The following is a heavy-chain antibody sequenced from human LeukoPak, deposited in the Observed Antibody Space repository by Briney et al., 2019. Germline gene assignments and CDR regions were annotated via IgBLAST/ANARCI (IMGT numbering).Heavy chain of an antibody. CDR3: ARDASVPADY. V-gene: IGHV1-2*06. CDR2: IDPNSGGT. Sequence: ASVKVSCKASGYTFTGYYIHWVRQAPGQGLEWMGRIDPNSGGTSYAQNFQGRVTMTRDTSISTAYMELTRLTSDDTAVYYCARDASVPADYWGQGTLVTVSS. CDR1: GYTFTGYY. J-gene: IGHJ4*02.